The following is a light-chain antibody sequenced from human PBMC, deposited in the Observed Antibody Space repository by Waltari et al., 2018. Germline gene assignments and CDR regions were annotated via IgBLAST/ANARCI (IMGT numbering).Light chain of an antibody. CDR3: QHYNSFSALFT. CDR1: PSISRW. J-gene: IGKJ3*01. V-gene: IGKV1-5*03. Sequence: DIQMTQSPSTVSASVGDRVTITSRASPSISRWLAWYQQKPGKAPKLLIHKASSLQSGVPSRFSGSGSGTEFTLNITSLQPDDFATYYCQHYNSFSALFTFGPGTQVDIK. CDR2: KAS.